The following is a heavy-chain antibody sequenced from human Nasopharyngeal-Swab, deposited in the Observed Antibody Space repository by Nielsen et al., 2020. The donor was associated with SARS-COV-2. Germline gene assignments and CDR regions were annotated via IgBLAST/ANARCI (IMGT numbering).Heavy chain of an antibody. V-gene: IGHV4-59*13. CDR3: ASGSGYYDSSGYSDY. J-gene: IGHJ4*02. CDR1: GGSIGSYY. CDR2: IYYSGST. Sequence: GSLRLSCTVSGGSIGSYYWSWIRQPPGKGLEWIGYIYYSGSTNYNPSLKSRVTISVDTSKNQFSLKLSSVTAADTAVYYCASGSGYYDSSGYSDYWGQGTLVTVSS. D-gene: IGHD3-22*01.